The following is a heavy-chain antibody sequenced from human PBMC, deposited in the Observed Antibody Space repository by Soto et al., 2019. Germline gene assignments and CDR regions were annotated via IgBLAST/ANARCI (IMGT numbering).Heavy chain of an antibody. CDR3: ARACSSTSAYYYGMDV. J-gene: IGHJ6*02. CDR2: IYYSGST. Sequence: SETLSLTCTVSGGSISSGGYYWSWIRQHPGKGLEWIGYIYYSGSTYYNPSLKSRVTISVDTSKNQFSLKLSSVTAADTAVYYCARACSSTSAYYYGMDVWGQGTTVTVSS. D-gene: IGHD2-2*01. CDR1: GGSISSGGYY. V-gene: IGHV4-31*03.